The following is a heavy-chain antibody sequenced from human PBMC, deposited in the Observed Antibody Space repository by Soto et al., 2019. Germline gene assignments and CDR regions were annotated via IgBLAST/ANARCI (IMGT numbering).Heavy chain of an antibody. Sequence: EVQLVESGGGLVQPGRSLRLSCAASGFTFDDYAMHWVRQAPGKGLEWVSGISWNSGSIGYADSVKGRFTISRDNAKNSFYLQMNRLRAEDTALYYCAKDIRGWGQGTLVTVSS. J-gene: IGHJ4*02. CDR2: ISWNSGSI. CDR1: GFTFDDYA. V-gene: IGHV3-9*01. CDR3: AKDIRG.